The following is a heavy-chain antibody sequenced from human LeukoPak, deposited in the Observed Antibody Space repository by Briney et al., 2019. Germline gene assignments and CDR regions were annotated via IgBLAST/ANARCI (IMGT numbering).Heavy chain of an antibody. CDR2: ISGSGGST. J-gene: IGHJ1*01. V-gene: IGHV3-23*01. Sequence: GGSLRLSCAASGFTFSSYAMSWVRQAPGKGLEWVSAISGSGGSTYYADSVKGRFTISRDNSRNTLYLQMNSLRAEDTAVYYCAKGTTVTTFEYFQHWGQGTLVTVSS. D-gene: IGHD4-17*01. CDR1: GFTFSSYA. CDR3: AKGTTVTTFEYFQH.